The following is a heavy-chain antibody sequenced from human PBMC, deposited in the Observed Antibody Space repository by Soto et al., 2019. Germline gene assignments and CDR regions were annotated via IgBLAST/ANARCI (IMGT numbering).Heavy chain of an antibody. V-gene: IGHV3-48*03. D-gene: IGHD5-18*01. Sequence: EVQLVESGGSLVQPGGSLRLSCAASGFTFSSYEMNWVRQAPGKGLEWVSYISSSGSTIYYADSVKGRFTISRDNAKNSLYLQMNSLRAEDTAVYYCARDVQQYYYGMDVWGQGTTVTVSS. CDR1: GFTFSSYE. CDR2: ISSSGSTI. J-gene: IGHJ6*02. CDR3: ARDVQQYYYGMDV.